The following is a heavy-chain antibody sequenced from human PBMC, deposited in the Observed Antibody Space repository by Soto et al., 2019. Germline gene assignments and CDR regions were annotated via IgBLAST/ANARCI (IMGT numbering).Heavy chain of an antibody. CDR3: ARGGLAESWFDP. J-gene: IGHJ5*02. CDR2: IYRSGST. D-gene: IGHD2-21*01. Sequence: SESLSLTCAVSSDSINSNYWWSWVRQSPGKGLEWIGEIYRSGSTNYNLSLKSRVTISIDNSKNQFSLKLTSVTAADTAVYHCARGGLAESWFDPWGQGALVTVSS. V-gene: IGHV4-4*02. CDR1: SDSINSNYW.